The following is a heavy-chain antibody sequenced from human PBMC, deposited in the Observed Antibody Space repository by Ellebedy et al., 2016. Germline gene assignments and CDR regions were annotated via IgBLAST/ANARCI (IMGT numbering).Heavy chain of an antibody. D-gene: IGHD6-13*01. Sequence: GGSLRLXCAASGFTFSSYAMHWVRQAPGKGLEWVAVISYDGSNKYYADSVKGRFTISRDNSKNTLYLQMNSLRAEDTAVYYCARAIAAAGSNWFDPWGQGTLVTVSS. CDR3: ARAIAAAGSNWFDP. CDR2: ISYDGSNK. J-gene: IGHJ5*02. V-gene: IGHV3-30-3*01. CDR1: GFTFSSYA.